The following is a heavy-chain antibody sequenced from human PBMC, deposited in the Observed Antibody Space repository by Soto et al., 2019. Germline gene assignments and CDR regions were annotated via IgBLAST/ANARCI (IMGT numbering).Heavy chain of an antibody. Sequence: PVGSLRLSCSVSGFIFSSYAMHWVRQAPGKGLEYVASISSEGASTYYADSVKGRFIISRDNSKNTLYLQMSSLRVEDTAVYYCVKDRYVDYWGQGILVTVSS. V-gene: IGHV3-64D*06. CDR3: VKDRYVDY. CDR2: ISSEGAST. CDR1: GFIFSSYA. J-gene: IGHJ4*02.